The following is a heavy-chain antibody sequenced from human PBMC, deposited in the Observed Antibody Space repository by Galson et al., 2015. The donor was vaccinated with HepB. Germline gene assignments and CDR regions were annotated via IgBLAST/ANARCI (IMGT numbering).Heavy chain of an antibody. Sequence: SLRLSCAASGFTFSSYWMSWVRQAPGKGLEWVANIKEDGSEKYYVDSVKGRFTISRDSAKNSLYLQMNSLRAEDTAVYYCARKDTFPYYYYGMDVWGQGTTVSVSS. J-gene: IGHJ6*02. V-gene: IGHV3-7*03. CDR2: IKEDGSEK. D-gene: IGHD2-15*01. CDR3: ARKDTFPYYYYGMDV. CDR1: GFTFSSYW.